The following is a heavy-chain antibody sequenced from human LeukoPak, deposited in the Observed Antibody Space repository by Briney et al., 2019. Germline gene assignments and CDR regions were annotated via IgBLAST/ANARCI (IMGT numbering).Heavy chain of an antibody. D-gene: IGHD3-22*01. Sequence: ASVKVSCKASGYTFTSYGISWVRQAPGQGLEWMGWISAYNGNTNYAQKLQGRVTMTTDTSTSTAYMELRSLRSDDTAVYYCASGGYYDSSGYHHFDYWGQGTLVTVSS. CDR2: ISAYNGNT. J-gene: IGHJ4*02. CDR1: GYTFTSYG. CDR3: ASGGYYDSSGYHHFDY. V-gene: IGHV1-18*01.